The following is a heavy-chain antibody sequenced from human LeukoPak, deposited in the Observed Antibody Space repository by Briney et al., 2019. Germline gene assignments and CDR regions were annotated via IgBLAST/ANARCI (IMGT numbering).Heavy chain of an antibody. CDR2: INHSGST. V-gene: IGHV4-34*01. J-gene: IGHJ4*02. Sequence: SETLSLTCAVFGGSFSGYYWSWLRQPPGKGLQWIGEINHSGSTNYNPSLKSRVTISVDTSKNQFSLKLSSVTAADTAVYYCARREPPFDYWGQGTLVTVSS. D-gene: IGHD1-26*01. CDR1: GGSFSGYY. CDR3: ARREPPFDY.